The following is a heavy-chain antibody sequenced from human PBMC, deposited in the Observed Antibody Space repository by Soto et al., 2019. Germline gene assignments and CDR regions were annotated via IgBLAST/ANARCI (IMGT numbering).Heavy chain of an antibody. Sequence: GGSLRLSCAASGFTFSSYSMNWVRQAPGKGLEWVSSISSSSSYIYYADSVKGRFTISRDNAKNSLYLQMNSLRAEDTAVYYCARDGVGNSNYDPYYYMDVWGKGTTVTVSS. J-gene: IGHJ6*03. D-gene: IGHD4-4*01. CDR1: GFTFSSYS. V-gene: IGHV3-21*01. CDR2: ISSSSSYI. CDR3: ARDGVGNSNYDPYYYMDV.